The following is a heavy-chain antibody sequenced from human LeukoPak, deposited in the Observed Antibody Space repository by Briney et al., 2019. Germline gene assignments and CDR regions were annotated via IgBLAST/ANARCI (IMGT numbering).Heavy chain of an antibody. Sequence: VGSLRLSCAASGFTFSSYEMNWVRQAPGKGLEWVSYISSSGSTIYYADSVKGRFTISRDNAKNSLYLQMNSLRAEDTAVYYCARSDPRITMIAGFDYWGQGTLVTVSS. V-gene: IGHV3-48*03. CDR1: GFTFSSYE. D-gene: IGHD3-22*01. CDR2: ISSSGSTI. CDR3: ARSDPRITMIAGFDY. J-gene: IGHJ4*02.